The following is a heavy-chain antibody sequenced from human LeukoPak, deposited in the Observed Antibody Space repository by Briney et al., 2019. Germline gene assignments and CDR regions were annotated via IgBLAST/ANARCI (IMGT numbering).Heavy chain of an antibody. CDR2: IYYSGST. J-gene: IGHJ4*02. CDR3: ARAVYYYDEFDY. V-gene: IGHV4-39*01. CDR1: GGSISSSSYY. Sequence: SETLSLTCTVSGGSISSSSYYWGWIRQPPGKGLEWIGSIYYSGSTYYNPSLKSRVTISVGTSKNQFSLKVTSVTAADTAVYYCARAVYYYDEFDYWGQGTLVTVSS. D-gene: IGHD3-22*01.